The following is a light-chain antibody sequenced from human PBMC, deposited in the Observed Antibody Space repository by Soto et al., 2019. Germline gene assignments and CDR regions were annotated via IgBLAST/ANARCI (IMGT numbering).Light chain of an antibody. CDR1: QTIDSW. V-gene: IGKV1-5*03. CDR3: QQYHIYSGT. J-gene: IGKJ1*01. CDR2: KAT. Sequence: DIQMTQSTSSLSASVGDRVTITCRASQTIDSWLALYQQRLGKPPNLLIYKATTLASGVPSRFSGSGSGTEFTLTINSLQPDDFATYYCQQYHIYSGTFGQGTKV.